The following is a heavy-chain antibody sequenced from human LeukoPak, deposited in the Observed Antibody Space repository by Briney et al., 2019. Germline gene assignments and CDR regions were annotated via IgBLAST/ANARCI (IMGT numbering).Heavy chain of an antibody. CDR2: VGISSGNT. CDR3: ARDHRYAFDN. Sequence: GGSLRLSCAASGFTFIDYSMNWVRQAPGKGLEWISYVGISSGNTKYAGSVKGRFTISGDSAKNSVFLQMNSLRVEDTAVYYCARDHRYAFDNWGQGTLVTVSS. D-gene: IGHD5-12*01. J-gene: IGHJ4*02. V-gene: IGHV3-48*04. CDR1: GFTFIDYS.